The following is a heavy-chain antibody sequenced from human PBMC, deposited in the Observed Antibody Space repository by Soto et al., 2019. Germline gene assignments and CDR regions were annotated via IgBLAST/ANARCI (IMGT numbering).Heavy chain of an antibody. CDR2: IIYSGTT. J-gene: IGHJ5*02. CDR3: ARGVDP. V-gene: IGHV4-31*03. Sequence: QVQLQESGPGLVKPSQTLSLTCTVSGGSIISGGYYWSWIRQHPGKGMEWIGYIIYSGTTYYNPYLKSRVTISVDTSKNQFSLELSSVTAADTAVYYGARGVDPWGKGTLVTVSS. CDR1: GGSIISGGYY.